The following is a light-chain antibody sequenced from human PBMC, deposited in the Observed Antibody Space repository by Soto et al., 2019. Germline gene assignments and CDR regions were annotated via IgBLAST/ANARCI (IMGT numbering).Light chain of an antibody. V-gene: IGKV1-9*01. CDR3: QQLNSYPFT. CDR2: AAS. Sequence: DIQLTQSPSFLSASVGDRVTITCRAIQGISSYLAWYQQKPGKAPKLLIYAASTLQSGVPSRCSGSGSGTEFTLTISSLQPEDFATYYCQQLNSYPFTFGGGTKVEIK. J-gene: IGKJ4*01. CDR1: QGISSY.